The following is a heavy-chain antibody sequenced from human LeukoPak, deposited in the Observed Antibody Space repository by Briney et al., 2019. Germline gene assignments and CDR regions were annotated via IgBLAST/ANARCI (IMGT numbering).Heavy chain of an antibody. CDR1: GYMFSNYG. V-gene: IGHV1-18*01. Sequence: GASVKVSCKASGYMFSNYGISWVRQAPGQGLEWMGWIRVYNGNTNYAQKFQGRLTMTTDTSTSTAYMELRSLTSDDTAIYYCVRASAHWSDYWGQGTLVTVSS. CDR2: IRVYNGNT. CDR3: VRASAHWSDY. J-gene: IGHJ4*02. D-gene: IGHD2-8*02.